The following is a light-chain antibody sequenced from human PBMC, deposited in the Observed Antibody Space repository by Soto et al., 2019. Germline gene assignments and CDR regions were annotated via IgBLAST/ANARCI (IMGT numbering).Light chain of an antibody. Sequence: DIVMTQSPDSLAVSLGERATINCKSSQSVLYSSNNKNYLAWYQQKPGQPPKLLIYWASTRVSGVPDRFSGSGSGTDFTLTISSLQAEDVAVYYCQQYYSTLFTFGPGTKVDIK. V-gene: IGKV4-1*01. J-gene: IGKJ3*01. CDR1: QSVLYSSNNKNY. CDR2: WAS. CDR3: QQYYSTLFT.